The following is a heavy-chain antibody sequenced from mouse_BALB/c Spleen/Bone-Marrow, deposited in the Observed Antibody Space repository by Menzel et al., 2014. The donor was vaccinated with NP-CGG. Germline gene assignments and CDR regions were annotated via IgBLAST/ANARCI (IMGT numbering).Heavy chain of an antibody. CDR3: ARVGYRYDGYAMDY. V-gene: IGHV2-9*02. CDR1: GFSLTSYG. CDR2: IWAGGST. Sequence: QVQLQQSGPGLAAPSQSLSITCTVSGFSLTSYGVHWVRQPPGKGLEWLGVIWAGGSTNYNSALMSRLSISKDNSKSQVFLKMNSLQTDDTAMYYCARVGYRYDGYAMDYWGQGTSVTVSS. J-gene: IGHJ4*01. D-gene: IGHD2-14*01.